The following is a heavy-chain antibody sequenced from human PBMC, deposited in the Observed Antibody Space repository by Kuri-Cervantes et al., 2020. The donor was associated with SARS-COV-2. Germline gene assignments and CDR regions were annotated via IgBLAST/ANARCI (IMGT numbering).Heavy chain of an antibody. V-gene: IGHV4-39*02. D-gene: IGHD3-22*01. CDR2: IYYSGST. CDR1: GGSISSSSYY. J-gene: IGHJ6*02. CDR3: ARDYYDSSGYAGYYYYYGMDV. Sequence: SETLSLTCTVSGGSISSSSYYWGWIRQPPGKGLEWIGSIYYSGSTYYNPSLKSRVTISVDTSKNQFSLKLSSVTAADTAVYYCARDYYDSSGYAGYYYYYGMDVWGQGTTVTVSS.